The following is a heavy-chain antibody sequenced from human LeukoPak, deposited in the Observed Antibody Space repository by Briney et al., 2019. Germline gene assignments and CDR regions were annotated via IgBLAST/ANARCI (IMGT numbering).Heavy chain of an antibody. CDR2: INHSGST. CDR1: GGSFSGYY. D-gene: IGHD5-12*01. Sequence: SETLSLTCAVYGGSFSGYYWSWIRQPPGKGLEWIGEINHSGSTNYNPSLKSRVTISVDTSKNQFSLKLSSVTAADTAVYYCARQDVATSHDAFDIWGQGTMVTVSS. V-gene: IGHV4-34*01. J-gene: IGHJ3*02. CDR3: ARQDVATSHDAFDI.